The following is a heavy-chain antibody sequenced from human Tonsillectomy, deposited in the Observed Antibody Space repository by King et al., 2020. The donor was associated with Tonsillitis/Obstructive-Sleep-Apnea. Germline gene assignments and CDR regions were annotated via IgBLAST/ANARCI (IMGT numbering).Heavy chain of an antibody. V-gene: IGHV3-23*04. CDR3: ASRRGKWSPYCFDY. CDR2: ITNSGGNT. D-gene: IGHD2-8*01. Sequence: VQLVESGGGLVQPGGSLRLSCAASGFTFGTYDMSWVRQAPGKGLEWVSTITNSGGNTYYADSVKGRFTISRDNSKSTLYLQMNSLRAEDTAVYYFASRRGKWSPYCFDYWGQGTLVTVSS. CDR1: GFTFGTYD. J-gene: IGHJ4*02.